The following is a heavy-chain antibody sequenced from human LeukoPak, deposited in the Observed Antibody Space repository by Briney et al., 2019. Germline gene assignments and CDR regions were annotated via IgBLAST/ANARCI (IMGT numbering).Heavy chain of an antibody. J-gene: IGHJ4*02. V-gene: IGHV3-66*01. CDR2: IYSGGST. Sequence: GGSLRLSCAASRFTFSSYAMTWVRQPPGKGLEWVSVIYSGGSTYYADSVKGRFTISRDNAKNSLYLQMNSLRAEDTAVYYCARDTGYSSGWYQGYWGQGTLVTVSS. D-gene: IGHD6-19*01. CDR3: ARDTGYSSGWYQGY. CDR1: RFTFSSYA.